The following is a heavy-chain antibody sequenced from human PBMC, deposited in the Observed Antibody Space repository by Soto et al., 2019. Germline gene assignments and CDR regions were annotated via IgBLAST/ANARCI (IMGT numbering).Heavy chain of an antibody. D-gene: IGHD3-22*01. CDR2: IYWDDDK. CDR3: AHTPPDRWGSGYYYRDY. CDR1: GFSLSTSGVG. V-gene: IGHV2-5*02. J-gene: IGHJ4*02. Sequence: QITLKESGPTLVKPTQTLTLTCTFSGFSLSTSGVGVGWIRQPPGKALEWLALIYWDDDKRYSPSLKSRLTINKATSKNQVVLTMTNMDPVDTATYYCAHTPPDRWGSGYYYRDYWGQGTLVTVSS.